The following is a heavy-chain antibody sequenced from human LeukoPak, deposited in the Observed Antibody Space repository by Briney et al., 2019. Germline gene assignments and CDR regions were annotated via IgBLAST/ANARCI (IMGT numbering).Heavy chain of an antibody. CDR1: GHRVSKDW. D-gene: IGHD5-18*01. CDR2: IYLDDSET. J-gene: IGHJ5*02. V-gene: IGHV5-51*01. CDR3: ARRGYTSGGWFDP. Sequence: GESLKISCKVPGHRVSKDWIAWVRQVSGKGLEWMGIIYLDDSETRYSPSFQGQVSISADKSITTVFLQWSSLKASDSAMYYCARRGYTSGGWFDPWGQGTLVTVSS.